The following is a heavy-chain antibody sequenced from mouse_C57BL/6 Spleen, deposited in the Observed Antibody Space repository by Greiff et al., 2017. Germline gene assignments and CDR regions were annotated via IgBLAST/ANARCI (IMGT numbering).Heavy chain of an antibody. Sequence: VQLQQPGAELVKPGASVKMSCKASGYTFTSYWITWVKQRPGQGLEWIGEIYPGSGSTNYNEKFKSKATLTVDTSSSTAYMQLSSLTSEDSAVYYCARLGFPRWAKAMDDWGKGTSVTVSS. J-gene: IGHJ4*01. CDR3: ARLGFPRWAKAMDD. CDR2: IYPGSGST. CDR1: GYTFTSYW. V-gene: IGHV1-55*01. D-gene: IGHD3-1*01.